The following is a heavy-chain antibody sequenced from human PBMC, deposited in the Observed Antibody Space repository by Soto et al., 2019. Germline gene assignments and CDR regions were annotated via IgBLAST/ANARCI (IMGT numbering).Heavy chain of an antibody. Sequence: SETLSLTCTVSGGSISSYYWSWIRQPPGKGLEWIGYIYYSGSTNCNPSLKSRVTISVDTSKNQFSLKLSSVTAADTAVYYCARSPNTYYYYYGMDVWGQGTTVTVSS. CDR3: ARSPNTYYYYYGMDV. D-gene: IGHD7-27*01. CDR1: GGSISSYY. V-gene: IGHV4-59*01. J-gene: IGHJ6*02. CDR2: IYYSGST.